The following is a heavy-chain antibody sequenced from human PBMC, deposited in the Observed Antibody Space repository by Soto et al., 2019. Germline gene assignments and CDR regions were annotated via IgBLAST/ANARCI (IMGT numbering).Heavy chain of an antibody. J-gene: IGHJ4*02. V-gene: IGHV1-46*01. D-gene: IGHD5-12*01. CDR2: INPSGGST. Sequence: GASVQVSCSPSGDTCTTHDMHLLREAPGQGLEWMGIINPSGGSTNYAQKFQGRVNVTRDTSTSTVYMEVSSLRSEDTDVYYCARATDGYNRLLAYWGQGALVTVSS. CDR3: ARATDGYNRLLAY. CDR1: GDTCTTHD.